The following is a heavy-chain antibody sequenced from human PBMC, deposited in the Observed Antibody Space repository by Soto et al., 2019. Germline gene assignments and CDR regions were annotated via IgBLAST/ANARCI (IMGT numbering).Heavy chain of an antibody. CDR3: TTAGWVRATSYYFDY. V-gene: IGHV3-15*01. D-gene: IGHD1-1*01. CDR1: GFTFSNAW. Sequence: GGSLRLSCAASGFTFSNAWMSWVRQAPGKGLEWVGRIKSKTDGGTTDYAAPVKGRFTISRDDSKNTLYLQMNSLKTEDKAVYYCTTAGWVRATSYYFDYWGQGTLVTVSS. J-gene: IGHJ4*02. CDR2: IKSKTDGGTT.